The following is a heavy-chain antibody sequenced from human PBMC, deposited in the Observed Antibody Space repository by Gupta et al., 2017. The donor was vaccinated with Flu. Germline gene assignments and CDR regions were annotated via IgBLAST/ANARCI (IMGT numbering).Heavy chain of an antibody. CDR3: ARVSRSGGSRLGTNWFDP. D-gene: IGHD2-15*01. J-gene: IGHJ5*02. Sequence: QVQLVESGGGLVKPGGSLRLSCAASGFTFSDYYMSWIRQAPGKGLEWVSYISSSSSYTNYADSVKGRFTISRDNAKNSLYLQMNSLRAEDTAVYYCARVSRSGGSRLGTNWFDPWGQGTLVTVSS. CDR2: ISSSSSYT. CDR1: GFTFSDYY. V-gene: IGHV3-11*05.